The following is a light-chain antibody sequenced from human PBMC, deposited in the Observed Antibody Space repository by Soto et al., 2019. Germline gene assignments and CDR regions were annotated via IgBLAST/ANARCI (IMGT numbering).Light chain of an antibody. CDR3: TSYVGNDIWV. Sequence: QSVLTQPPSASGSPGQSVTISGTGTSSDVGAYKYVSWYQQYPGKAPKLMIYEVTKRPSGVPDRFSGSKSGNTASLTVSGLQAEDEADYYCTSYVGNDIWVFGGGTQLTVL. CDR2: EVT. CDR1: SSDVGAYKY. J-gene: IGLJ3*02. V-gene: IGLV2-8*01.